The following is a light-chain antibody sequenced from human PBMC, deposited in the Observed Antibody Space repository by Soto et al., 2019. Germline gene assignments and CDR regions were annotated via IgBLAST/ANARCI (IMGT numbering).Light chain of an antibody. CDR2: GAS. CDR3: QQYGSSPRT. CDR1: LTVSDNY. V-gene: IGKV3-20*01. J-gene: IGKJ1*01. Sequence: EIVLTHSPDTLSLSPGEIATLYCRASLTVSDNYLAWYQQKPGQAPRLLIYGASSRATGIPDRFSGSGSGTDFTLTISRLEPEDFAVYYCQQYGSSPRTFGQGTKVDIK.